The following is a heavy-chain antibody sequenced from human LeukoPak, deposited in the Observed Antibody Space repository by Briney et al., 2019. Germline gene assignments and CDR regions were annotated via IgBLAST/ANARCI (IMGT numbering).Heavy chain of an antibody. V-gene: IGHV1-18*01. CDR3: AREIAAAGTQYYYYYMDV. CDR1: GYTFTSYG. D-gene: IGHD6-13*01. J-gene: IGHJ6*03. CDR2: ISAYNGNT. Sequence: ASVKVSCKASGYTFTSYGISWVRQAPGQGLEWMGWISAYNGNTNYAQKLQGRVTMTTDTSTSTAYMELRSLRSDDTAVYYCAREIAAAGTQYYYYYMDVWGKGTTVTVSS.